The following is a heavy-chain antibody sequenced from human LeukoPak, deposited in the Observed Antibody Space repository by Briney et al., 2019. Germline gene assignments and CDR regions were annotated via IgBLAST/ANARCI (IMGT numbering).Heavy chain of an antibody. CDR3: ARDLSYGGYDY. CDR2: ISYDGSNK. Sequence: PGGSLRLSCAASGFTFSSYAMHWVRQAPGKGLEWVAVISYDGSNKYYADSVKGRFTISRDNSKNTLYLQMNSLRAEDTAVYYCARDLSYGGYDYWGQGTLVTVSS. J-gene: IGHJ4*02. CDR1: GFTFSSYA. D-gene: IGHD2/OR15-2a*01. V-gene: IGHV3-30*04.